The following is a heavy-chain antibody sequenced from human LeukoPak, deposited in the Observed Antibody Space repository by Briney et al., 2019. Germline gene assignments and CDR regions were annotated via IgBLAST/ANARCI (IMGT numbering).Heavy chain of an antibody. J-gene: IGHJ4*02. Sequence: ASVKVSCKASGYTFTGYHMHWVRQAPGQGLEWMGWINPNSGGTNYAQKFQGRVTMTRDTSISTAYMELSRLRSDDTAVYYCARASYYYDSSGYPGYYFDYWGQGTLVTVSS. CDR2: INPNSGGT. D-gene: IGHD3-22*01. CDR1: GYTFTGYH. V-gene: IGHV1-2*02. CDR3: ARASYYYDSSGYPGYYFDY.